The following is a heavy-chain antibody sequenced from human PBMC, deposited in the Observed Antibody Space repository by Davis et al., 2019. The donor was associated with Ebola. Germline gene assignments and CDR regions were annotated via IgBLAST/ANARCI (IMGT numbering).Heavy chain of an antibody. CDR2: IGTAGDT. Sequence: GESLKISCAASGFTFSHYDMHWVRQVTGKGLEWVSAIGTAGDTYYADSVKGRFTISRDNSKNTLYLQMNSLRAEDTAVYYCAKAGYYDTADGMDVWGQGTTVTVSS. J-gene: IGHJ6*02. V-gene: IGHV3-13*01. D-gene: IGHD3-22*01. CDR1: GFTFSHYD. CDR3: AKAGYYDTADGMDV.